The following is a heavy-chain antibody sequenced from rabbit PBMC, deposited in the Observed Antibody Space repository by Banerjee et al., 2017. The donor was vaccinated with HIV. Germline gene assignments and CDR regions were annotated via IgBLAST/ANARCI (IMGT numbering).Heavy chain of an antibody. CDR3: ATYVEYDGDFNL. D-gene: IGHD2-1*01. V-gene: IGHV1S45*01. CDR1: GFSFSNKAV. CDR2: INVITGKA. Sequence: QEQLVESGGGLVQPEGSLKLSCTASGFSFSNKAVMCWVRQAPGKGLEWIACINVITGKAVYANWAKGRSTFSKSSSTTVTLQMTSLTVADTATYFCATYVEYDGDFNLWGQGTLVTVS. J-gene: IGHJ4*01.